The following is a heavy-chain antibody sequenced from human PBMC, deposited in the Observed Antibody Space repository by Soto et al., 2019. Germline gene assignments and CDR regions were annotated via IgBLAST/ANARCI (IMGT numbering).Heavy chain of an antibody. CDR3: ARVDSSGWPLYYGMDV. J-gene: IGHJ6*02. Sequence: QVQLVQSGAEVKKPGASVKVSCKASGYTFTGYYMHWVRQAPGQGLEWMGWINPNSGGTNYAQKFQGWVTMTRDTSICTAYMELSRLRSDDTAVYYCARVDSSGWPLYYGMDVWGQGTTVTVSS. V-gene: IGHV1-2*04. D-gene: IGHD6-19*01. CDR2: INPNSGGT. CDR1: GYTFTGYY.